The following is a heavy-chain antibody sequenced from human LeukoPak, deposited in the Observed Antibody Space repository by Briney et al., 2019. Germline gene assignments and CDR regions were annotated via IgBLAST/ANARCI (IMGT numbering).Heavy chain of an antibody. D-gene: IGHD4-17*01. CDR2: IYHSGST. CDR3: ARASHAYGDYSHFDY. J-gene: IGHJ4*02. Sequence: SETLSLTCAVSGGSISSRNWWSWVRQPPGKGLEWSGEIYHSGSTNYNPSLKTRVIRSLDKSKNQFSLQLSSVPAADTAVYYCARASHAYGDYSHFDYWGQGTLVTVSS. CDR1: GGSISSRNW. V-gene: IGHV4-4*02.